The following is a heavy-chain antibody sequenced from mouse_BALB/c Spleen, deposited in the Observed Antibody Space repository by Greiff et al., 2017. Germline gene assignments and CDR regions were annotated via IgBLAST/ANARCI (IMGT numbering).Heavy chain of an antibody. J-gene: IGHJ3*01. CDR3: ATLMITTVPFAY. CDR1: GFSLTSYG. D-gene: IGHD2-4*01. V-gene: IGHV2-9*02. Sequence: VKLVESGPGLVAPSQSLSITCTVSGFSLTSYGVHWVRQPPGKGLEWLGVIWAGGSTNYNSALMSRLSISKDNSKSQVFLKMNSLQTDDTAMYYCATLMITTVPFAYWGQGTLVTVSA. CDR2: IWAGGST.